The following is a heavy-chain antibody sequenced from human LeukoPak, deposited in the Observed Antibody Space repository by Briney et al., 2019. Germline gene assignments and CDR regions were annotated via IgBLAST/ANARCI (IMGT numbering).Heavy chain of an antibody. CDR2: IWYDGSNK. J-gene: IGHJ4*02. CDR1: GFTFSSYG. CDR3: ARSSGGSSWYEEDY. D-gene: IGHD6-13*01. V-gene: IGHV3-33*01. Sequence: PGGSLRLSCAASGFTFSSYGMHWVRQAPGKGLEWVAVIWYDGSNKYYADSVKGRFTISRDNSKNTLYLQMNSLRAEDTAVYYCARSSGGSSWYEEDYWGQGTLVTVSS.